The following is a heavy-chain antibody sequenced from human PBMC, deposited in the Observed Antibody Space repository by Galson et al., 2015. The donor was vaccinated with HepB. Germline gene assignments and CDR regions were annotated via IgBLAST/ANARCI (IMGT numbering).Heavy chain of an antibody. Sequence: SVKVSCKASGYTFTNYYLHWVRQAPGQGLEWMGLFNPNVARATHTQRLQGRVTMTRDTSTATVYMELSSLRSEDTAIYYCAREPIDYEGGMDVWGQGTTVTVYS. CDR2: FNPNVARA. V-gene: IGHV1-46*04. J-gene: IGHJ6*02. D-gene: IGHD4-17*01. CDR1: GYTFTNYY. CDR3: AREPIDYEGGMDV.